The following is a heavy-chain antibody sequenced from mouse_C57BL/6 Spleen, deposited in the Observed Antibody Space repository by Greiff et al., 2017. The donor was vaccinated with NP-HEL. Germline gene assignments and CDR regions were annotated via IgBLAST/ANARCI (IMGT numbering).Heavy chain of an antibody. Sequence: EVKLQESGPGLVKPSQSLSLTCSVTGYSITSGYYWNWIRQFPGNKLEWMGYISYDGSNNYNPSLKNRISITRDTSKNQFFLKLNSVTTEDTATYYCARDPDYDGVDYWGQGTTLTVSS. CDR1: GYSITSGYY. V-gene: IGHV3-6*01. D-gene: IGHD2-4*01. J-gene: IGHJ2*01. CDR3: ARDPDYDGVDY. CDR2: ISYDGSN.